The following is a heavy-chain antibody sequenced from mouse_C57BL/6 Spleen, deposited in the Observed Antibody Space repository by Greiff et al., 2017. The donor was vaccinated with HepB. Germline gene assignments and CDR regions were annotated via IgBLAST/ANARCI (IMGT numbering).Heavy chain of an antibody. CDR3: ARGGFYYYGSSLWYFDV. Sequence: QVQLQQPGTELVKPGASVKLSCKASGYTFTSYWMHWVKQRPGQGLEWIGNINPSNGGTNYNEKFKSKATLTVDKSSSTAYMQRSSLTSEDSAVYYCARGGFYYYGSSLWYFDVWGTGTTVTVSS. CDR1: GYTFTSYW. CDR2: INPSNGGT. D-gene: IGHD1-1*01. J-gene: IGHJ1*03. V-gene: IGHV1-53*01.